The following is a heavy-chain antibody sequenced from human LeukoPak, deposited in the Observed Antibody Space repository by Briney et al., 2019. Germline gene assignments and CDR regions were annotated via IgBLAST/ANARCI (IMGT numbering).Heavy chain of an antibody. D-gene: IGHD6-19*01. J-gene: IGHJ6*03. Sequence: GGSLRLSCAASGFTFSSYSMNWVRQAPGKGLEWVSYISSSSSTIYYADSVKGRFTISRDNAKNSLYLQMNSLRAEDTAVYYCARRGGVAGTTHYYYYYMDVWGKGTTVTVSS. CDR2: ISSSSSTI. V-gene: IGHV3-48*01. CDR3: ARRGGVAGTTHYYYYYMDV. CDR1: GFTFSSYS.